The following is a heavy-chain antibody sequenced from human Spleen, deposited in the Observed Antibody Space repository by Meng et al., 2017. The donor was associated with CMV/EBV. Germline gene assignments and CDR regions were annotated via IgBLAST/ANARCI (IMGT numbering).Heavy chain of an antibody. Sequence: GESLKISCAASGFTFSTYAMSWVRQAPGKGLEWVSVIYSGGRSTYYADSVKGRFTISRDNSKNTLYLQMNSLRAEDTAVYYCAKDDRGYWGQGTLVTVSS. D-gene: IGHD3-22*01. V-gene: IGHV3-23*03. CDR3: AKDDRGY. CDR1: GFTFSTYA. J-gene: IGHJ4*02. CDR2: IYSGGRST.